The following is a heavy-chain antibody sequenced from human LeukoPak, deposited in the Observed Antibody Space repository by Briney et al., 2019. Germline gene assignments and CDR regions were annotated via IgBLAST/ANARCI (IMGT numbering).Heavy chain of an antibody. D-gene: IGHD2-15*01. CDR1: GGSISSSNC. Sequence: SETLSLTCAVSGGSISSSNCWSWVRQPPGKGLEWIGEIYHSGSINYNPSLKSRVTISVDKSKHQFSLKLSSVTAADAAVYYCARGYCSSSSCYYYYFMDVWGKGTTVTVSS. CDR2: IYHSGSI. CDR3: ARGYCSSSSCYYYYFMDV. V-gene: IGHV4-4*02. J-gene: IGHJ6*03.